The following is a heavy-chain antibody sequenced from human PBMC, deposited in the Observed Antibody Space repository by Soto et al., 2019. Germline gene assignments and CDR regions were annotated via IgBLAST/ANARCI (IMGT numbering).Heavy chain of an antibody. CDR2: VSPRSGGT. D-gene: IGHD3-10*01. J-gene: IGHJ5*02. Sequence: ASVKVSCKASGYTFIDYYIHWVRQAPGQGLEWMGWVSPRSGGTNYAQKLQGRVTITRDTSINTAYMELTSLRSDDTAVYYCTKKGGGPFPFDPWGQGTRVTVSS. V-gene: IGHV1-2*02. CDR1: GYTFIDYY. CDR3: TKKGGGPFPFDP.